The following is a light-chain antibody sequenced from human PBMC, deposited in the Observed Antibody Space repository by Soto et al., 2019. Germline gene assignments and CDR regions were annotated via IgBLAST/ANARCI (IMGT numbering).Light chain of an antibody. CDR1: QSVSSSY. V-gene: IGKV3D-20*01. J-gene: IGKJ5*01. CDR2: DAS. CDR3: QQYGSSPPT. Sequence: EIVLTQSPATLSLSPGERATLSCGASQSVSSSYLAWYQQKPGLAPRLLIYDASSRATGIPDRFSGSGSGTDFTLTISRLEPEDFAVYYCQQYGSSPPTFGQGTRLEMK.